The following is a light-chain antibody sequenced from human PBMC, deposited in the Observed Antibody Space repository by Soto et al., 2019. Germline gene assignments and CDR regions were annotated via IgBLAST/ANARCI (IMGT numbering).Light chain of an antibody. J-gene: IGLJ2*01. Sequence: QSVLTQPASVSGSPGQSITISYSGTSSDVGGYNFVSWYQVHPGKAPRLILYDVSSRPSGVSYRFSGSKSANTASLNISRLQAGDEADYYCSSYTTTTSLVVFGGATKLTVL. CDR1: SSDVGGYNF. V-gene: IGLV2-14*03. CDR3: SSYTTTTSLVV. CDR2: DVS.